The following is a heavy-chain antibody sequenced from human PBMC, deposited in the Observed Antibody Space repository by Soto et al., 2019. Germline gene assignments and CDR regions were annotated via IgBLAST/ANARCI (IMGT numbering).Heavy chain of an antibody. Sequence: SETLSLTCAVSGGSISSSSYYWGWIRQPPGKGLEWIGSIYYSGSAYYNPSLKSRVTISVDTSKNQFSLKLSSVTAADTAVYYCASLYGDYVSYWGQGTLVTVSS. CDR3: ASLYGDYVSY. V-gene: IGHV4-39*01. CDR1: GGSISSSSYY. CDR2: IYYSGSA. D-gene: IGHD4-17*01. J-gene: IGHJ4*02.